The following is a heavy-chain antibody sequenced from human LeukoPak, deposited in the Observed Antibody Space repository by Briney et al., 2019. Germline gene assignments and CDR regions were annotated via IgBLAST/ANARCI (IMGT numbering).Heavy chain of an antibody. CDR1: GGSISSSSYY. Sequence: KSSETLSLTCTVSGGSISSSSYYWGWIRQPPGKGLEWIGSIYYSGSTYYNPSLKSRVTISVDTSKNQFSLKLSSVTAADTAVYYCARHPNAAVVQIDYWGQGTLVTLSS. CDR3: ARHPNAAVVQIDY. CDR2: IYYSGST. D-gene: IGHD2-15*01. V-gene: IGHV4-39*01. J-gene: IGHJ4*02.